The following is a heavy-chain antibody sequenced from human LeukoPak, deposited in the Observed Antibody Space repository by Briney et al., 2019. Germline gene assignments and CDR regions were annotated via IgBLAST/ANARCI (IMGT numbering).Heavy chain of an antibody. D-gene: IGHD1-26*01. J-gene: IGHJ4*02. V-gene: IGHV3-30-3*01. CDR3: AREVGATPSLVDY. Sequence: GGSLRLSCAASGFTFSSYAMHWVRQAPGKGLEWVAVISYDGSNKYYADSVKGRFTISRDNSKNTLYLQMNSLRAEDTAVYYCAREVGATPSLVDYWGQGTLVTVSS. CDR1: GFTFSSYA. CDR2: ISYDGSNK.